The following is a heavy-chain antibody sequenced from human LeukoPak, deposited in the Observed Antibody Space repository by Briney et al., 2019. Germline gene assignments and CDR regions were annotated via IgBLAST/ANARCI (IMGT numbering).Heavy chain of an antibody. CDR1: GYTFTSYY. CDR3: ARGGLIELWFFDY. J-gene: IGHJ4*02. Sequence: ASVKVSCRASGYTFTSYYMHWVRQAPGQGLEWMGIINPIGGSTSYAQKFQGRVTMTRDTSTSTVYMELSSLRSEDTAVYFCARGGLIELWFFDYWGQGTLVTVSS. D-gene: IGHD5-18*01. V-gene: IGHV1-46*01. CDR2: INPIGGST.